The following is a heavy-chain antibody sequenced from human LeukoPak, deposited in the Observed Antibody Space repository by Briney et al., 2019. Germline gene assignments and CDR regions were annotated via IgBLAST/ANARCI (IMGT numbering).Heavy chain of an antibody. CDR2: ISAYNGNT. CDR3: AREETGTTSGAFDI. V-gene: IGHV1-18*01. Sequence: ASVKVSCKASGYTFTSYGISWVRQAPGQGLEWMGWISAYNGNTNYAQKLQGRVTMTTDTSTSTAYMELRSLRSDDTAVYYCAREETGTTSGAFDIWGQGTMVTVSS. J-gene: IGHJ3*02. CDR1: GYTFTSYG. D-gene: IGHD1-7*01.